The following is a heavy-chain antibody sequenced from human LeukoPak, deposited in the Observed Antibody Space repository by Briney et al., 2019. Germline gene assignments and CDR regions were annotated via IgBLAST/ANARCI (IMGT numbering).Heavy chain of an antibody. CDR3: ARGGDGYNSPNDY. V-gene: IGHV3-21*01. Sequence: GGSLRLSCAASGFTFSSYSMNWVRQAPGKGLEWVSSISSSSSYIYYADSVKGRFTISRDDAKNSLYLQMNSLRAEDTAVYYCARGGDGYNSPNDYWGQGTLVTVSS. J-gene: IGHJ4*02. CDR2: ISSSSSYI. CDR1: GFTFSSYS. D-gene: IGHD5-24*01.